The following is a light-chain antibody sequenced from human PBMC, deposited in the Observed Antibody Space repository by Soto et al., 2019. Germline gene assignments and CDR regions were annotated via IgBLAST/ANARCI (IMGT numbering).Light chain of an antibody. CDR2: AAS. CDR3: QQYGSSPLT. Sequence: EIVLTQSPGTLSLSPGERATLSCGASESVNSNSLAWYQQKPGQAPRLLFYAASNRATGVPDRFSGSGSGTDFTLTISRLEPEDFAMYHCQQYGSSPLTFGRGTKVEIK. J-gene: IGKJ4*01. V-gene: IGKV3-20*01. CDR1: ESVNSNS.